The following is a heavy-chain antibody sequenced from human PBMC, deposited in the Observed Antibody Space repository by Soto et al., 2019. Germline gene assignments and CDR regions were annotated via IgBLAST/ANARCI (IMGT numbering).Heavy chain of an antibody. CDR3: ARELTHDTLIAQLGYFAY. Sequence: GGSLRLSCAASGFTFSSYGMHWVRQAPGKGLEWVAVIWYDGSNKYYADSVKGRFTISRDNSKNTLYLQMNSLRAEDTAVYYCARELTHDTLIAQLGYFAYWGQGTLVTGSS. CDR1: GFTFSSYG. J-gene: IGHJ4*02. D-gene: IGHD1-1*01. V-gene: IGHV3-33*01. CDR2: IWYDGSNK.